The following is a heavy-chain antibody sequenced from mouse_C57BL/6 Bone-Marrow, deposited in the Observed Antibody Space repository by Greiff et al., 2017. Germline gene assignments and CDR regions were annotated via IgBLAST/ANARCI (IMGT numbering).Heavy chain of an antibody. J-gene: IGHJ3*01. CDR1: GFNIKDDY. CDR2: IDPENGDT. Sequence: EVQLQQSGAELVRPGASVKLSCTASGFNIKDDYMHWVQQRPEQGLEWIGWIDPENGDTEYASKFQGKATITADTSSNTAYLQLSSLTSEDTAVYYCTTWNYGSSYAVAYWGQGTLVTVSA. D-gene: IGHD1-1*01. CDR3: TTWNYGSSYAVAY. V-gene: IGHV14-4*01.